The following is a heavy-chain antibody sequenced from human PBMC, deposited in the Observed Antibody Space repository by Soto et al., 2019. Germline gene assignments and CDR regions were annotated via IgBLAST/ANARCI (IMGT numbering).Heavy chain of an antibody. V-gene: IGHV3-11*01. Sequence: GGSLRLSCAASGFKFTDYYMSWIRQAPGKGLQWISYISRDGTTLYYADSVKARFTISRDNAKNSIYLEMNSLTADDTAVYFCARKGDYYDLFDYWGQGTLVTVSS. D-gene: IGHD3-22*01. CDR3: ARKGDYYDLFDY. CDR2: ISRDGTTL. CDR1: GFKFTDYY. J-gene: IGHJ4*02.